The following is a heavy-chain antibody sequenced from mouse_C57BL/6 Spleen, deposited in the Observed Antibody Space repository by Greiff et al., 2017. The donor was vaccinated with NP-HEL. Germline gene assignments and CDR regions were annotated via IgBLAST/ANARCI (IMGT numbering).Heavy chain of an antibody. CDR3: AREGDYDGYGGYYFDY. V-gene: IGHV1-26*01. J-gene: IGHJ2*01. D-gene: IGHD2-3*01. CDR2: INPNNGGT. CDR1: GYTFTDYY. Sequence: EVQLQQSGPELVKPGASVKISCKASGYTFTDYYMNWVKQSHGKSLEWIGDINPNNGGTSYNQKFKGKATLTVDKSSSTAYMELRSLTSEDSAVYYCAREGDYDGYGGYYFDYWGQGTTLTVSS.